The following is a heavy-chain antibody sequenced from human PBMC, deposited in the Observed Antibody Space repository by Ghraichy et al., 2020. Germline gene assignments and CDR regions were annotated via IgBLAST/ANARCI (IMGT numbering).Heavy chain of an antibody. CDR2: ISSGSSPR. Sequence: GFLRLSCAASGFTFSSYDMNWVRQAPGKGLEWVSYISSGSSPRHYADSVKGRFTVSRDNAKNSLYLQMNSLRDEDTAVYYCVRDLERFGVREYWGQGTLVTVSS. CDR3: VRDLERFGVREY. J-gene: IGHJ4*02. D-gene: IGHD3-10*01. CDR1: GFTFSSYD. V-gene: IGHV3-48*02.